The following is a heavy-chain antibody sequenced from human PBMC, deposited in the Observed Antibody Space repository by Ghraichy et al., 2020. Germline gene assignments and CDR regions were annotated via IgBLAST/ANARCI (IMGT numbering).Heavy chain of an antibody. D-gene: IGHD2-21*02. CDR3: ARAAPLSDCLDY. Sequence: SETLSLTCAVYGGSFSGYYWSWIRQPPGKGLEWIGEINHSGSTNYNPSLKSRVTISVDTSKNQFSLKLSSVTAADTAVYYCARAAPLSDCLDYWGQGTLVTVSS. V-gene: IGHV4-34*01. CDR1: GGSFSGYY. J-gene: IGHJ4*02. CDR2: INHSGST.